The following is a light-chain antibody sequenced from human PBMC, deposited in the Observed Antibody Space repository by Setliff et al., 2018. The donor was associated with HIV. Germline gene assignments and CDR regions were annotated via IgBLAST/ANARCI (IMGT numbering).Light chain of an antibody. J-gene: IGKJ4*01. CDR2: AAS. CDR1: QSISSS. V-gene: IGKV1-39*01. Sequence: DIQMTQSPSSLSASVGDRVTITCRAGQSISSSLNWYQQKPGKAPKLLIYAASSLRSGVPSRFRGSGSGTDFTLTISSLQPDDFATYYCQQSYSTPLAFGGGTKVDIK. CDR3: QQSYSTPLA.